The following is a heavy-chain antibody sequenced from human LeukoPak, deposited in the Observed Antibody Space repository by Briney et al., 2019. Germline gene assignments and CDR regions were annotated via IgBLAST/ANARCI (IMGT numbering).Heavy chain of an antibody. V-gene: IGHV4-59*01. Sequence: PSETLSLTCTVSGGSISSYYWSWIRQPPGKGLEWIGYIYYSGSTNYNPSLKSRVTISVDTSKNQFSLKLSSVTAADTAVYYCARGRSSILTGYYQDYWGQGTLVTVSS. CDR3: ARGRSSILTGYYQDY. D-gene: IGHD3-9*01. CDR1: GGSISSYY. J-gene: IGHJ4*02. CDR2: IYYSGST.